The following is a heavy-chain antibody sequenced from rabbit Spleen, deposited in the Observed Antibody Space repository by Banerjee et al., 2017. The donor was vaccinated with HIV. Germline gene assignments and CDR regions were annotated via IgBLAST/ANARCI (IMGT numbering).Heavy chain of an antibody. Sequence: QEQLVESGGGLVKPEGSLTLTRKASGFSFSDRDVMCWVRQAPGKGLEWIACSYAGSSGNTYSAIWAKGRFTISKTSSTTVTLQMTSLTAADTATYFCARDTGTSFSTYGMDLWGQGTLVTVS. CDR2: SYAGSSGNT. V-gene: IGHV1S45*01. J-gene: IGHJ6*01. CDR1: GFSFSDRDV. CDR3: ARDTGTSFSTYGMDL. D-gene: IGHD7-1*01.